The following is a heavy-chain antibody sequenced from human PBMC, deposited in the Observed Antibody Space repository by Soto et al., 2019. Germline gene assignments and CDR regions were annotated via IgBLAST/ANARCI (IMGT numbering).Heavy chain of an antibody. Sequence: GGSLRLSCAAAGFTFSGYSMSWVRQAPGKGLEWVSAISGSGGSTYYADSVKGRFTISRDNSKNTLYLQMNSLRAEDTAVYYCAKWSRSERITMVRGVILRASGFDYWGQGTLVTVSS. CDR3: AKWSRSERITMVRGVILRASGFDY. V-gene: IGHV3-23*01. CDR2: ISGSGGST. J-gene: IGHJ4*02. CDR1: GFTFSGYS. D-gene: IGHD3-10*01.